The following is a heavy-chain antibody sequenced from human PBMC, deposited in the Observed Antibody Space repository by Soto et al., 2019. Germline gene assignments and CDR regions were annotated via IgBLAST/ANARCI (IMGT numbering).Heavy chain of an antibody. CDR3: ARGYTGYCSGGTCYWFDP. Sequence: EVQLVESGGGLVKPGGSLRLSCAASGFSFSSYSMNWVRQAPGKGLEWVSSISSSASHIDYADSVKGRFTISRDNAKKSLYLQMNSLRAEDQAVYYCARGYTGYCSGGTCYWFDPWGQGTLVTVCS. CDR2: ISSSASHI. V-gene: IGHV3-21*01. CDR1: GFSFSSYS. D-gene: IGHD2-15*01. J-gene: IGHJ5*02.